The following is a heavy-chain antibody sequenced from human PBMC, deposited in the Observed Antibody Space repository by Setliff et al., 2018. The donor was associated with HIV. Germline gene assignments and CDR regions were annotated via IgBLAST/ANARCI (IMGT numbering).Heavy chain of an antibody. CDR3: ARHAGQQLDSYYYYYMDV. D-gene: IGHD6-13*01. J-gene: IGHJ6*03. CDR1: GDSISSGSYY. CDR2: VFPSGST. V-gene: IGHV4-61*02. Sequence: SETLSLTCTVSGDSISSGSYYWSWIRQPAGKGLEWIGRVFPSGSTNYNPYLESQVTMSVDTSRNQFSLKLTSVTAADTAIYYCARHAGQQLDSYYYYYMDVWGNGTTVTVSS.